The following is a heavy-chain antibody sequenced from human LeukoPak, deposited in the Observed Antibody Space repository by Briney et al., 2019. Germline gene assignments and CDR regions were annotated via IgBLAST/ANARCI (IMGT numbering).Heavy chain of an antibody. J-gene: IGHJ4*02. CDR2: IYTSGTT. CDR1: GGSIGNYY. Sequence: PSETLSLTCTVSGGSIGNYYWNWIRQPAGKGLEWIGRIYTSGTTNYHPSLKSRVTISVDKSKNQFSLKLSSVTAADTAVYYCAREQSAFLSDGDYPYYFDYWGQGTLVTVSS. V-gene: IGHV4-4*07. CDR3: AREQSAFLSDGDYPYYFDY. D-gene: IGHD4-17*01.